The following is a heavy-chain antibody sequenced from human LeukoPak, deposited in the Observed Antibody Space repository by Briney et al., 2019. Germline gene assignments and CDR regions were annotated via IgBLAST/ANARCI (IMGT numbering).Heavy chain of an antibody. CDR3: ARSSVEIATVDSAEYIQH. CDR2: ISAYNGNT. Sequence: ASVKVSCTASGYTFTSYGISWVRQAPGQGLEWMGWISAYNGNTNYAQKLQGRVTMTTDTSTSTAYMELRSLRSDDTAVYYCARSSVEIATVDSAEYIQHWGPGTLVTVSS. D-gene: IGHD5-24*01. J-gene: IGHJ1*01. CDR1: GYTFTSYG. V-gene: IGHV1-18*01.